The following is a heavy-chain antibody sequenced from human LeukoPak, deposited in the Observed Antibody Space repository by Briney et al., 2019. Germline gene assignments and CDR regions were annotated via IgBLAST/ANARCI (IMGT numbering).Heavy chain of an antibody. CDR1: GFTFDDYA. CDR3: AKGYRRTGEMGATTLFDY. Sequence: GRSLRLSCAASGFTFDDYAMHWVRQAPGKGLEWVSGISWNSGSIGYADSVKGRFTISRDNAKNSLYLQINSLRAEDMALYYCAKGYRRTGEMGATTLFDYWGQGTLVTVSS. D-gene: IGHD1-26*01. CDR2: ISWNSGSI. V-gene: IGHV3-9*03. J-gene: IGHJ4*02.